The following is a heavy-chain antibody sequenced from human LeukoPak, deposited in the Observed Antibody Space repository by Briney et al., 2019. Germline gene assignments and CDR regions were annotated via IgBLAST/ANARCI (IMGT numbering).Heavy chain of an antibody. CDR2: VANDGKDK. CDR3: AKDGTFGAATYYFDY. Sequence: GGSLRLSCAASGFTFSSYGMHWVRQTPGKGLEWVAVVANDGKDKRYADSVKGRFTISRDNSKNTLYLQMNSLRAEDTAVYYCAKDGTFGAATYYFDYWGQGTLVTVSS. D-gene: IGHD3-3*01. CDR1: GFTFSSYG. V-gene: IGHV3-30*18. J-gene: IGHJ4*02.